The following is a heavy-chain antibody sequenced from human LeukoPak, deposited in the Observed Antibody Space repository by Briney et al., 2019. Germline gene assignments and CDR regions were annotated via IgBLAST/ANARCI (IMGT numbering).Heavy chain of an antibody. CDR3: AKVRVVAVAGLQYFDY. Sequence: PGGSLRLSCPASGFTFSSYAMSWVRQAPGKGLEWVSAIIGSGGSTYYADSVKGLFTISRGNSKNTLYLQMNSLRAEDTAVYYGAKVRVVAVAGLQYFDYWGQGTLVTVSS. J-gene: IGHJ4*02. D-gene: IGHD6-19*01. CDR1: GFTFSSYA. CDR2: IIGSGGST. V-gene: IGHV3-23*01.